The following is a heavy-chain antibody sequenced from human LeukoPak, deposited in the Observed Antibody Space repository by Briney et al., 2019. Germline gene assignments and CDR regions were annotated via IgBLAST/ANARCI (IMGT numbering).Heavy chain of an antibody. CDR3: ARPQLGGWYFDL. Sequence: MPSETLSLTCTVSGGSISTYSWSWIRHPPGEGLEWIGYISYSGSTNYNPSLMSRATMLGDTSKNQFTLKLSSVTAADTAVYYCARPQLGGWYFDLWGRGTLVTVSS. J-gene: IGHJ2*01. CDR1: GGSISTYS. V-gene: IGHV4-59*08. CDR2: ISYSGST. D-gene: IGHD7-27*01.